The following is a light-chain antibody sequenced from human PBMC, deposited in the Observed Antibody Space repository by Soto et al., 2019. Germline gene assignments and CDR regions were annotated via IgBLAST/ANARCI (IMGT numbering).Light chain of an antibody. CDR1: QSVSSSY. CDR2: DAS. CDR3: QQYGSSPWT. J-gene: IGKJ1*01. V-gene: IGKV3-20*01. Sequence: EIVLTQSPGTLSLSPGERATLSCRASQSVSSSYLAWYQQKPGQAPRPLIYDASSRSIGIPDRFSGSGSGTDFTLTISRLEPEDFAVYYCQQYGSSPWTFGQGTKVEIK.